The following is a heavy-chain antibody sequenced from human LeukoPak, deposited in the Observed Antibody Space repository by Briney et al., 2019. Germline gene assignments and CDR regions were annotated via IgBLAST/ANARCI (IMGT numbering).Heavy chain of an antibody. CDR1: GYTFTGYY. Sequence: ASVKVSCKASGYTFTGYYMHWVRQAPGQGLEWMGWINPNSGGTNYAQKFQGRVTMTRDTSISTAYRELSRLISDDTAVYYCARIPYYYGSGSYSLDYWGQGTLVTVSS. CDR2: INPNSGGT. CDR3: ARIPYYYGSGSYSLDY. J-gene: IGHJ4*02. D-gene: IGHD3-10*01. V-gene: IGHV1-2*02.